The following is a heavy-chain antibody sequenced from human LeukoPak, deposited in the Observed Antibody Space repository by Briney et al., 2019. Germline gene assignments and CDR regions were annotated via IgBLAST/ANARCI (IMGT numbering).Heavy chain of an antibody. CDR1: GGSISSYY. D-gene: IGHD4-23*01. V-gene: IGHV4-59*08. J-gene: IGHJ3*02. CDR3: ARHLRRNYGGNSGAFDI. Sequence: PSETLSLTCTVSGGSISSYYWSWIRQPPGKGLEWIGYIYYSGSTNYNPSLKSRVTISVDTSKNQFSLKLSSVTAADTAVYYCARHLRRNYGGNSGAFDIWGQGTMVTVSS. CDR2: IYYSGST.